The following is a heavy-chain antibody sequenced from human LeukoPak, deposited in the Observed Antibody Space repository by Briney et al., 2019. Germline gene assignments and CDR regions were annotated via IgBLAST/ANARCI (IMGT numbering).Heavy chain of an antibody. CDR2: ISSSSSTI. V-gene: IGHV3-48*04. CDR3: ARRGDILTGYYNYYYYYMDV. CDR1: GFTFSSYS. J-gene: IGHJ6*03. Sequence: GSLRLSCAASGFTFSSYSMNWVRQAPGKGLEWVSYISSSSSTIYYADSVKGRFTISRDNAKNSLYLQMNSLRAEDTAVYYCARRGDILTGYYNYYYYYMDVWGKGTTVTVSS. D-gene: IGHD3-9*01.